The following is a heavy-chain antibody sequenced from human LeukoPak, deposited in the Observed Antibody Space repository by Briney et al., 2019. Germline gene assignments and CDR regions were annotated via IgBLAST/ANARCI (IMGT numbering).Heavy chain of an antibody. V-gene: IGHV4-59*01. D-gene: IGHD6-19*01. CDR3: ARDVGGWYDY. CDR2: IYYSGST. Sequence: SETLSLTCTVSGGSISSYYWSWIRQPPGKGLEWIGYIYYSGSTNYNPSLKSRVTISVDTSKDQFSLKLSSVTAADTAVYYCARDVGGWYDYWGQGTLVTVSS. CDR1: GGSISSYY. J-gene: IGHJ4*02.